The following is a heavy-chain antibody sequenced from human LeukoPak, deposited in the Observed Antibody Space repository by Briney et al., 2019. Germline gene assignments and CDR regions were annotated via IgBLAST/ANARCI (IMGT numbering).Heavy chain of an antibody. V-gene: IGHV3-74*01. CDR3: ARDRARIVVVTAIDY. D-gene: IGHD2-21*02. J-gene: IGHJ4*02. Sequence: PGGSLRLSCAASGFTFSNYWMHWVRHAPGKGLVWVSRINSDGINTIYADSVKGRFTISRDNAKNTLNLQMNSLRAEDTAVYYCARDRARIVVVTAIDYWGQGTLVTVSS. CDR1: GFTFSNYW. CDR2: INSDGINT.